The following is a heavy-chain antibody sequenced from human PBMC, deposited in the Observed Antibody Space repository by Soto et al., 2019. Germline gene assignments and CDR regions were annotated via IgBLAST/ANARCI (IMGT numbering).Heavy chain of an antibody. D-gene: IGHD4-4*01. V-gene: IGHV4-31*03. CDR2: IYYSGST. J-gene: IGHJ4*02. Sequence: SETLSLTCTVSGGSISSGGYYWSWIRQHPGKGLEWIGYIYYSGSTYYNPSLKSRVTISVDTSKNQFSLKLSSVTAADTAVYYCARERGDYSNSHPFHYWGQGTLVTVSS. CDR3: ARERGDYSNSHPFHY. CDR1: GGSISSGGYY.